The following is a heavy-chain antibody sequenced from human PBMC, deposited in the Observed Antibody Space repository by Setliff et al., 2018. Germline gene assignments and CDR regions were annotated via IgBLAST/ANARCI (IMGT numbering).Heavy chain of an antibody. CDR1: GGSISSSNW. Sequence: SETLSLTCAVSGGSISSSNWWSWVRQPPGKGLEWIGEIYHSGSTNYNPSLKSRVTISVDKSKNQFSLKLSSVTAADTAVYYCAKKAPYYYYCMDVWGQGTTVTVS. V-gene: IGHV4-4*02. CDR3: AKKAPYYYYCMDV. J-gene: IGHJ6*02. CDR2: IYHSGST.